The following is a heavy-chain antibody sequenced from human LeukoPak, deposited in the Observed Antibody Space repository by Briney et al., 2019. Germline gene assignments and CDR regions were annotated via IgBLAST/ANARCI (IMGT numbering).Heavy chain of an antibody. CDR2: INPHSGGA. CDR1: GYTFTAYY. CDR3: TRFEDYGGKRDVFDI. J-gene: IGHJ3*02. V-gene: IGHV1-2*02. D-gene: IGHD4-23*01. Sequence: GASVKVSCNASGYTFTAYYINWVRQAPGQGLEWMGCINPHSGGAVYAQGFEGRVTMTRDTSISTDYMELNNLRSDDTAFYYCTRFEDYGGKRDVFDIWGQGTMVTVSS.